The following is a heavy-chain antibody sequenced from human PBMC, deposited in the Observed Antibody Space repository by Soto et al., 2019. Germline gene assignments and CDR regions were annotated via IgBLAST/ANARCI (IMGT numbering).Heavy chain of an antibody. Sequence: SETLSLTCTVSGGSISSSSYYWGWIRQPPGKGLEWIGSIYYSGSTYYNPSLKSRVTISVDTSKNQFSLTLKSVTAADTAVYYCASGGNWFDPWGQGVLVTVSS. CDR1: GGSISSSSYY. V-gene: IGHV4-39*07. CDR3: ASGGNWFDP. D-gene: IGHD3-16*01. CDR2: IYYSGST. J-gene: IGHJ5*02.